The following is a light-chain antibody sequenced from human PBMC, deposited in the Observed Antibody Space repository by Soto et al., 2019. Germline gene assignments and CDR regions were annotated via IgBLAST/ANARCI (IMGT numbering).Light chain of an antibody. CDR1: QSIINF. J-gene: IGKJ1*01. Sequence: DIQVTQSPSSLSVSVGDRVTITCRSSQSIINFLNWYQHKPGKAPNLLIFAASTLQSGVPSRFSGSGSGTDFTLTITSLQPEDFATYYCHQTYIAPWAFGQGTRVEIK. CDR2: AAS. V-gene: IGKV1-39*01. CDR3: HQTYIAPWA.